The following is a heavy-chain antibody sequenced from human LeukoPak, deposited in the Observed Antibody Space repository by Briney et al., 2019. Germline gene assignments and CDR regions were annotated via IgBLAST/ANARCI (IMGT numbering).Heavy chain of an antibody. J-gene: IGHJ4*02. Sequence: ASVKVSCKASGYTFTGYYMHWVRQAPGQGLEWMGWINPNSGGTNYAQKFQGRVTMTRDTSISTAYMEPSRLRSDDTAVYYCARSRDFDSSGHFDYWGQGTLVTVSS. CDR3: ARSRDFDSSGHFDY. CDR1: GYTFTGYY. V-gene: IGHV1-2*02. CDR2: INPNSGGT. D-gene: IGHD3-22*01.